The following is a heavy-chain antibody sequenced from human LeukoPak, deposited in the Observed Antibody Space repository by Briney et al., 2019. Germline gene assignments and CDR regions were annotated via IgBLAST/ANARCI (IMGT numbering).Heavy chain of an antibody. CDR3: ARRLGATQPYFDF. J-gene: IGHJ4*02. V-gene: IGHV5-51*01. CDR2: IHPGDSET. Sequence: GGSLKISWKASGYRFISNWMRWVRQIAGKGLEWMGIIHPGDSETRYSPSFQGQVTISADKSISTAYLQWSGLKASDTAMYYCARRLGATQPYFDFWGQGALVTVSS. D-gene: IGHD1-26*01. CDR1: GYRFISNW.